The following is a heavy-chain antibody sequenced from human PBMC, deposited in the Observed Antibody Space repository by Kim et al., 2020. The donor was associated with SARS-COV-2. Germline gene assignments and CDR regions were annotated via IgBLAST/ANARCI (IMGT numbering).Heavy chain of an antibody. V-gene: IGHV3-30*04. CDR3: ARDLRQQQLGHPYYYYGMDV. Sequence: GGSLRLSCAASGFTFSSYAMHWVRQAPGKGLEWVAVISYDGSNKYYADSVKGRFTISRDNSKNTLYLQMNSLRAEDTAVYYCARDLRQQQLGHPYYYYGMDVWGQGTTVTVSS. D-gene: IGHD6-13*01. CDR2: ISYDGSNK. J-gene: IGHJ6*02. CDR1: GFTFSSYA.